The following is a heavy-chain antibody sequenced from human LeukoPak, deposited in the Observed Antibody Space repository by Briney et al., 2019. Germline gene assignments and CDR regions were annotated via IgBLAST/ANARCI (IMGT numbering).Heavy chain of an antibody. Sequence: AGGSLRLSCAASGFTFSSYAMHWVRQAPGNGLEWVAVISYDGSNKYCADSVKGRFTISRDNSKNTLYLQMNSLRAEDTAVYYCARDYNWNDLWYYYYGMDVWGQGTTVTVSS. J-gene: IGHJ6*02. CDR2: ISYDGSNK. D-gene: IGHD1-1*01. CDR3: ARDYNWNDLWYYYYGMDV. CDR1: GFTFSSYA. V-gene: IGHV3-30*04.